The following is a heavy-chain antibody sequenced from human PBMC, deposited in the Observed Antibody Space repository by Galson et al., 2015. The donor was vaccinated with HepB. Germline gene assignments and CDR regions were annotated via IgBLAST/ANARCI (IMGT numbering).Heavy chain of an antibody. Sequence: CAISGDSVTSNSAVWNWIRQSPSRGLEWQGRTYFRSKWRIDYAMSVKSRITISADTSDNQFSLLLRSVTPEDTAVYYCAYGSDVWGPGTTVIVSS. CDR2: TYFRSKWRI. V-gene: IGHV6-1*01. CDR1: GDSVTSNSAV. CDR3: AYGSDV. J-gene: IGHJ6*02.